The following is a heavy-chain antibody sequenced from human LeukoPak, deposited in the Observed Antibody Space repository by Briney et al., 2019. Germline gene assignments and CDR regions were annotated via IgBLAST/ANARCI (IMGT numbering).Heavy chain of an antibody. J-gene: IGHJ4*02. CDR3: AKDRGGDMVRGVIAY. Sequence: PGGSLRLSCAASGFTFSSYGMHWVRQAPGKGLEWVAVISYDGSNKYYADSVEGRFTISRDNSKNTLYLQMNSLRAEDTAVYYCAKDRGGDMVRGVIAYWGQGTLVTVSS. V-gene: IGHV3-30*18. CDR1: GFTFSSYG. D-gene: IGHD3-10*01. CDR2: ISYDGSNK.